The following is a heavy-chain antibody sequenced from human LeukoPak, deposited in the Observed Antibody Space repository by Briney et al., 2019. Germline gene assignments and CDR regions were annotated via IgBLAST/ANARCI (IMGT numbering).Heavy chain of an antibody. CDR2: INPNSGDT. CDR1: GYTFTGYY. CDR3: ARELSGSYYSFDY. Sequence: ASVKVSCKASGYTFTGYYVHWVRQAPGQGLEWMGRINPNSGDTNYAQKFQGRVTMTRDTSISTAYMELSSLRSEDTAVYYCARELSGSYYSFDYWGQGTLVTVSS. V-gene: IGHV1-2*06. J-gene: IGHJ4*02. D-gene: IGHD1-26*01.